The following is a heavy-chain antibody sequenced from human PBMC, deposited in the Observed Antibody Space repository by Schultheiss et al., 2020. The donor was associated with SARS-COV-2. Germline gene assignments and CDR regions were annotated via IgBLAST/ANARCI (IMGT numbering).Heavy chain of an antibody. J-gene: IGHJ4*02. V-gene: IGHV4-34*01. CDR3: AREVVKRWLHFVPYCDY. Sequence: SQTLSLTCAVYGGSFSGYYWSWIRQPPGKGLEWIGEINHSGSTNYNPSLKSRVTMSVSKYKNLFSLKLTSVTAADTAEYYWAREVVKRWLHFVPYCDYWGQGHLVTVSS. D-gene: IGHD5-24*01. CDR1: GGSFSGYY. CDR2: INHSGST.